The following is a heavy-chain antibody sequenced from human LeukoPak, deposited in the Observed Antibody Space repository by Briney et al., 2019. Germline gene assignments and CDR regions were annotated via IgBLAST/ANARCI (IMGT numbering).Heavy chain of an antibody. CDR3: ARWGSGDSFDI. Sequence: GGSLRLSCAASGFTFDDYGMTWVRQAPGKGLEWVSGINWNGGSTGYADSVKGRFTISRDNAKNSLFLQMNSLRAEDTAVYFCARWGSGDSFDIWGQGTMVTVSS. J-gene: IGHJ3*02. CDR1: GFTFDDYG. V-gene: IGHV3-20*04. CDR2: INWNGGST. D-gene: IGHD3-10*01.